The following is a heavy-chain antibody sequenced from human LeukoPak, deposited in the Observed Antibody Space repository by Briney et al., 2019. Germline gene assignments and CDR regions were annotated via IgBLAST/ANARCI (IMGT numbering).Heavy chain of an antibody. V-gene: IGHV4-59*08. CDR1: GGSISSYY. Sequence: SETLSLTCTVSGGSISSYYWSWIRQPPGKGLEWIGYIYYSGSTNYNPSLKSRVTISVDTSKNQFSLKLSSVTAADTAVYYCARYSFYWNYFDYWGQGTLVTVSS. D-gene: IGHD2-15*01. J-gene: IGHJ4*02. CDR2: IYYSGST. CDR3: ARYSFYWNYFDY.